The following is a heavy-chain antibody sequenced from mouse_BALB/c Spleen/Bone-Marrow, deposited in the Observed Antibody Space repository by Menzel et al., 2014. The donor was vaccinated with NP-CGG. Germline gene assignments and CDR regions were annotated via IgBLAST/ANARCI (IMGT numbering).Heavy chain of an antibody. V-gene: IGHV1-67*01. CDR2: ISTYSGNT. Sequence: VKLVESGPELVRPGVSVKISCKGSGYTFTDYAMHWVQQSHAKSLEWIGVISTYSGNTNYNQKFKGKATMTVDKSSNTAYMELARLTSEDSAIYYCARSYYGNYYAMDYWGQGTSVTVAS. D-gene: IGHD2-10*01. CDR3: ARSYYGNYYAMDY. CDR1: GYTFTDYA. J-gene: IGHJ4*01.